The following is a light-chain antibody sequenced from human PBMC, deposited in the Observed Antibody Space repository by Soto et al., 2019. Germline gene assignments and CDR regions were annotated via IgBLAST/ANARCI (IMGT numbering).Light chain of an antibody. J-gene: IGKJ1*01. Sequence: IQMTQSPSSLSASIGDRVTITCRASQGIGGRLAWFQQKPGKAPQYLIQSASNLQRGVTSRFSGSGSVTEFILAINSLEYEDVAIHYCIEVNSFARTVGEGPKVEIK. V-gene: IGKV1-12*01. CDR1: QGIGGR. CDR3: IEVNSFART. CDR2: SAS.